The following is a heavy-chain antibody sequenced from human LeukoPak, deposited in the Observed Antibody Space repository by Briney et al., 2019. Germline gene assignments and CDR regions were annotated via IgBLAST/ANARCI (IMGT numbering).Heavy chain of an antibody. J-gene: IGHJ6*02. D-gene: IGHD3-3*01. V-gene: IGHV4-31*03. CDR1: GGSISSGPYY. Sequence: SQTLSLTCTVSGGSISSGPYYWIWIRRHPGKGLEWIGYITYSGNTYYYPALNSRVTVSLDTSKTQFSLKLSSVTAADTAVYYCARIAYDALDSYYYGMDVWGQGTTVTVSS. CDR2: ITYSGNT. CDR3: ARIAYDALDSYYYGMDV.